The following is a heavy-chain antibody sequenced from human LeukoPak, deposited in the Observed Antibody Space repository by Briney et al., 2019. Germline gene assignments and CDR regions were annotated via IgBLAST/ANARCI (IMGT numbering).Heavy chain of an antibody. D-gene: IGHD3-3*01. J-gene: IGHJ4*02. Sequence: PGGSLRLSCAASGFTFSSYGMHWVHQAPGKGLEWVAVIWYDGSNKYYADSVKGRFTISRDNSKNTLYLQMNSLRAEDTAVYYCAKDRGYDFWSGYYSIGGGFDYWGQGTLVTVSS. V-gene: IGHV3-33*06. CDR3: AKDRGYDFWSGYYSIGGGFDY. CDR2: IWYDGSNK. CDR1: GFTFSSYG.